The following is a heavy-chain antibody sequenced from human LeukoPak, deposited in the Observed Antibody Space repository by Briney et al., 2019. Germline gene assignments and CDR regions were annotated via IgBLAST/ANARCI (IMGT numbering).Heavy chain of an antibody. CDR2: ISYDGSNK. V-gene: IGHV3-30*18. Sequence: GRSVPLSCAASGFTFSSYGMHWVRQAPGKGLEWVAVISYDGSNKYYADSVKGRFTISRDNSKNTLYLQMNSLRAEDTAVYYCAKDRGSSWGYYYYGMDVWGQGTRVPLSS. J-gene: IGHJ6*02. CDR3: AKDRGSSWGYYYYGMDV. CDR1: GFTFSSYG. D-gene: IGHD6-13*01.